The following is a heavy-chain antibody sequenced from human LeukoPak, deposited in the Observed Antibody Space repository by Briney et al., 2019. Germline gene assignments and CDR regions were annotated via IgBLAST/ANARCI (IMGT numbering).Heavy chain of an antibody. V-gene: IGHV4-59*08. J-gene: IGHJ4*02. CDR1: GGSISSYY. Sequence: KSSETLSLTCTVSGGSISSYYWSWMRQPPGKGLEWIGYIHYSGNTNYNPSLKNRVTISLGTSRTQFSLKLTSVTAADTAVYYCASSEWNYARWGQGMLVTVSS. D-gene: IGHD1-7*01. CDR2: IHYSGNT. CDR3: ASSEWNYAR.